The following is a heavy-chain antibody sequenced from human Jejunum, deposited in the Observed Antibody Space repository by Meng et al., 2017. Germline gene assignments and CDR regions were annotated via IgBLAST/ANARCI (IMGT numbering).Heavy chain of an antibody. CDR3: ARVTSGVSDPYNFDF. J-gene: IGHJ4*02. D-gene: IGHD1-26*01. CDR2: IYPGDSDT. V-gene: IGHV5-51*01. CDR1: GYSFTKCW. Sequence: GESLKISCKTSGYSFTKCWIGWVRQMPGEGLEWMGIIYPGDSDTRYSPSFRGLVTISADYSTSTAYLQWASLEASDTAMYYCARVTSGVSDPYNFDFWGQGTLVTVSS.